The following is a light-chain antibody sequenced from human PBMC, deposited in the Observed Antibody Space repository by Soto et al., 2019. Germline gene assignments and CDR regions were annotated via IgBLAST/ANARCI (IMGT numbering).Light chain of an antibody. CDR3: GVWDSALTTYG. CDR1: SSSIGRHY. Sequence: QCVLTQSPSVSAAAGQTVVISCSGHSSSIGRHYVSWYQYLPGAVPKLVVDDADKRPSGIPGRFSGSKSDTSATLVITGIQTGDEADYYCGVWDSALTTYGFGSGTKVTVL. J-gene: IGLJ1*01. CDR2: DAD. V-gene: IGLV1-51*01.